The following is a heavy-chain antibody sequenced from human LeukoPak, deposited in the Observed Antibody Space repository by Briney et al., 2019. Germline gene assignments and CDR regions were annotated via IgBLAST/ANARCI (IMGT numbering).Heavy chain of an antibody. CDR1: GFTFSNYW. Sequence: PGGSLRLSCAASGFTFSNYWMHWVRQAPGKELVWVSRITGDGSSTSYADSVKGRFTISRDNAKNTLYLQMNSLRAEDTAVYYCASDRGGWSFWGQGTMVTVSS. CDR2: ITGDGSST. CDR3: ASDRGGWSF. V-gene: IGHV3-74*01. J-gene: IGHJ3*01. D-gene: IGHD1-26*01.